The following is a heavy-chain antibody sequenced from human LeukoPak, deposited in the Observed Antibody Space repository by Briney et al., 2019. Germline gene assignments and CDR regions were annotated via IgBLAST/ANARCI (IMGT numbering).Heavy chain of an antibody. V-gene: IGHV4-34*01. CDR1: GGSFSGYY. D-gene: IGHD3-22*01. CDR3: ARIGYDSRVTDDY. CDR2: INHSGST. Sequence: SETLSLTCAVYGGSFSGYYWSWIRQPPGKGLEWIGEINHSGSTSYNPSLKSRVTISVDTSKNQFSLKLSSVTAADTAVYYCARIGYDSRVTDDYWGQGTLVTVSS. J-gene: IGHJ4*02.